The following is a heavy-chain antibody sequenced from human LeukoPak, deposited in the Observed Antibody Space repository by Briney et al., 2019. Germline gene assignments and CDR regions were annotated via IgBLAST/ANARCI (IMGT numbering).Heavy chain of an antibody. D-gene: IGHD3-9*01. CDR2: INPNSGGT. CDR3: ARDRLRYFDWLFPNWFDP. Sequence: GASVKVSCKASGYTFTGYYMHWVRQAPGQGLEWMGWINPNSGGTNYAQKFQGRVTMTRDTSISTAYMELSRLRSDDTAVYYCARDRLRYFDWLFPNWFDPWGQGTLVTVPS. V-gene: IGHV1-2*02. J-gene: IGHJ5*02. CDR1: GYTFTGYY.